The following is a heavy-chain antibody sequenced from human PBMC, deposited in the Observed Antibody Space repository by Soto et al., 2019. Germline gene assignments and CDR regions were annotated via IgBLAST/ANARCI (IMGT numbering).Heavy chain of an antibody. CDR3: ASGLLLRGDYYVEV. CDR2: TYYRSKWYY. Sequence: SQTLSITCVISVYSVTGNTAGWNWIRQSPSRGLEWLGRTYYRSKWYYDYAGSVKGRMTINPDTSRNQFSLQLNSVSPEDTAVYYCASGLLLRGDYYVEVWGQATTVSGSS. CDR1: VYSVTGNTAG. J-gene: IGHJ6*01. V-gene: IGHV6-1*01. D-gene: IGHD3-10*01.